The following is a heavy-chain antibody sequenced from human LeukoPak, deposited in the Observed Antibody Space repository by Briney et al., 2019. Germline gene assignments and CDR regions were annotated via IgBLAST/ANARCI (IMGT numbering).Heavy chain of an antibody. D-gene: IGHD6-13*01. CDR1: GGTFSGYY. CDR2: INHSGST. CDR3: AREAAAFDY. Sequence: SETLSLTCAVYGGTFSGYYWSWIRQPPGKGLEWIGEINHSGSTNYNPSLKSRVTISVDTSRNQFSLKLSSVTAADTAVYYCAREAAAFDYWGQGTLVTVSS. J-gene: IGHJ4*02. V-gene: IGHV4-34*01.